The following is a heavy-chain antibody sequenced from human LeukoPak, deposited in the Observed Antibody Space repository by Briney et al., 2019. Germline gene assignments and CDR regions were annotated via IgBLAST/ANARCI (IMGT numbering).Heavy chain of an antibody. D-gene: IGHD5-18*01. CDR3: ATIKRGNIYGYFDF. V-gene: IGHV4-59*11. Sequence: SETLSLTCTVSGGSITSHYWTWIRQPPGKGLELIAYLYDSGSTKHNPSLQSRVTLSADTSKNQFSLRLSSVTAADTAVYYCATIKRGNIYGYFDFWGQGILVTVSS. CDR2: LYDSGST. J-gene: IGHJ4*02. CDR1: GGSITSHY.